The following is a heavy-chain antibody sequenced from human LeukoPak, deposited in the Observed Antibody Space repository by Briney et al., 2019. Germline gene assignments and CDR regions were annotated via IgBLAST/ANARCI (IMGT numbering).Heavy chain of an antibody. D-gene: IGHD3-10*01. CDR2: INHSGST. V-gene: IGHV4-34*01. J-gene: IGHJ6*03. Sequence: SETLSLTCAVYGGSLSGYFWSWIRQSPGKGLEWIGEINHSGSTNYNPSLKSRVTISVDTSKNQFSLKLSSVTAADTAVYYCARLTKNDSGSFRFGKKKRGYMDVWGKGTTVTISS. CDR1: GGSLSGYF. CDR3: ARLTKNDSGSFRFGKKKRGYMDV.